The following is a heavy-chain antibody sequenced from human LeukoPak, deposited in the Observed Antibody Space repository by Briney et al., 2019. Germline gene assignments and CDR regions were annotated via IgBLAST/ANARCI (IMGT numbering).Heavy chain of an antibody. CDR2: ISGSGGST. V-gene: IGHV3-23*01. J-gene: IGHJ4*02. CDR1: GFTFSSYG. Sequence: GGSLRLSCAASGFTFSSYGMSWVRQAPGKGLEWVSAISGSGGSTYYADSVKGRFTISRDNSKNTLYLQMNSLRAEDTAVYYCAKDSGPYCSSTSCYIEYFDYWGQGTLVTVSS. D-gene: IGHD2-2*02. CDR3: AKDSGPYCSSTSCYIEYFDY.